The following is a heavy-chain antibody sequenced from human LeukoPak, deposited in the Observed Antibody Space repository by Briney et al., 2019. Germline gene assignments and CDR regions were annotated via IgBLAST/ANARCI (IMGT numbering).Heavy chain of an antibody. D-gene: IGHD6-6*01. Sequence: ASVKVSCTASGYTFISYQMHWVRQAPGQGLEWMGIINPTGGSTSHAQKFQGRVTMTRDTSTSTVYMELSSLRSEDTAVYYCARKGSSSCFDYWGQGTLVTVSS. J-gene: IGHJ4*02. CDR2: INPTGGST. CDR3: ARKGSSSCFDY. CDR1: GYTFISYQ. V-gene: IGHV1-46*01.